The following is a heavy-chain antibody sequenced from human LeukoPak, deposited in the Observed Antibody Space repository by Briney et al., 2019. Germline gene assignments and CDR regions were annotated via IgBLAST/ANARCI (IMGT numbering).Heavy chain of an antibody. CDR3: AREGDYGDFHFDY. V-gene: IGHV3-72*01. J-gene: IGHJ4*02. CDR2: TRNKASSYIT. CDR1: GFTFSAHY. D-gene: IGHD4-17*01. Sequence: GGSLRLSCATSGFTFSAHYMDWVRQAPGKGLEWVGRTRNKASSYITEYAASVKGRFTISRDDSKDSLYLQMNSLKTEDTAVYYCAREGDYGDFHFDYWGQGTLVTVSS.